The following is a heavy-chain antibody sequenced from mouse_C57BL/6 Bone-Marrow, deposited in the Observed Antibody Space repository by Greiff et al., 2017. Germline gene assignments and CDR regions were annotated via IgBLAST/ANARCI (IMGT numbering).Heavy chain of an antibody. CDR3: ARDPLWYFDV. CDR2: INYDGSST. V-gene: IGHV5-16*01. J-gene: IGHJ1*03. CDR1: GFTFSDYY. D-gene: IGHD6-1*01. Sequence: EVNLVESEGGLVQPGSSMKLSCTASGFTFSDYYMAWVRHVPEKGLEWVANINYDGSSTYYLDSLKSRFIISRDNAKNILYLQMSSLKSEDTATYYCARDPLWYFDVWGTGTTVTVSS.